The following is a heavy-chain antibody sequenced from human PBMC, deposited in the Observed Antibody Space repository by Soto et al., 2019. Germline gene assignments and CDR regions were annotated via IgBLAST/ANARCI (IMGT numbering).Heavy chain of an antibody. Sequence: GGSLRLSCAASGFTFSGSAMHWVRQASGKGLEWVGRIRSKANSYATAYAASVKGRFTISRDDSKNTAYLQMNSLKTEDTAVYYCTSLTNVSTHSGSRAYWGQGTLVTVSS. CDR1: GFTFSGSA. CDR2: IRSKANSYAT. V-gene: IGHV3-73*01. D-gene: IGHD1-26*01. CDR3: TSLTNVSTHSGSRAY. J-gene: IGHJ4*02.